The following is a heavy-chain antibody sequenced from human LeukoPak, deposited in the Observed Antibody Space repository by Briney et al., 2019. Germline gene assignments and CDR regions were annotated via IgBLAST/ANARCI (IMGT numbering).Heavy chain of an antibody. V-gene: IGHV3-23*01. CDR2: VSGSGGTT. CDR1: GFTFSRFA. J-gene: IGHJ4*02. CDR3: AKAGHYYGSGSYPIFDY. D-gene: IGHD3-10*01. Sequence: GGSLRLSCAASGFTFSRFAMHWVRQAPGKGLEWVSGVSGSGGTTYYADSVKGRFTISRDNSKNTLYLQMNSLTAEDTAVYYCAKAGHYYGSGSYPIFDYWGQGILVTVSS.